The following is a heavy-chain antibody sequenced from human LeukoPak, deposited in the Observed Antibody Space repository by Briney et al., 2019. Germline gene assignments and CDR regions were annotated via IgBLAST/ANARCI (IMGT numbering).Heavy chain of an antibody. CDR2: ISSGSSYI. V-gene: IGHV3-21*01. CDR3: ARDLYPYGSGTTPHDY. D-gene: IGHD3-10*01. CDR1: GFTFSSYT. Sequence: KAGGSLRLSCSASGFTFSSYTMNWVRQAPGKGLEWVSSISSGSSYIYYADSVKGRFTISRDNSKNTLYLQMNSLRADDTTVYYCARDLYPYGSGTTPHDYWGQGTLVTVSS. J-gene: IGHJ4*02.